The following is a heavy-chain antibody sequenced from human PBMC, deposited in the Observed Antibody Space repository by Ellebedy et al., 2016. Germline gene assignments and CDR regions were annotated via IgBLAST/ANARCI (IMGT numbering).Heavy chain of an antibody. CDR3: ATRSPGYSYGYSYFDL. CDR1: GGSISSGGYY. D-gene: IGHD5-18*01. CDR2: IYYSGST. J-gene: IGHJ2*01. V-gene: IGHV4-31*03. Sequence: LRLXXTVSGGSISSGGYYWSWIRQHPGKGLEWIGYIYYSGSTYYNPSLKSRVTISVDTSKNQFSLKLSSVTAADTAVYYCATRSPGYSYGYSYFDLWGRGTLVTVSS.